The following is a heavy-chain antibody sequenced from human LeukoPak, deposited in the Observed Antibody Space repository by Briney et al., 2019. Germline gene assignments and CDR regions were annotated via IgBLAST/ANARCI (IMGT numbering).Heavy chain of an antibody. D-gene: IGHD2-15*01. Sequence: PSETLSLTCTVSGDSISTYYWSWIRRPPGKGLEWVGYVSYSGSTNYNPSLKSRVTISVDTSKNQFSLKLSSVTATDTAVYYCVRGYCSGSNCRNWFDPWGEGTLVTVSS. V-gene: IGHV4-59*08. CDR1: GDSISTYY. J-gene: IGHJ5*02. CDR3: VRGYCSGSNCRNWFDP. CDR2: VSYSGST.